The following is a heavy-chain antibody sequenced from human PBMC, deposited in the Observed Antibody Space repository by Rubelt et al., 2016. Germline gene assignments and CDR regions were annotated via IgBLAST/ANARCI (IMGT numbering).Heavy chain of an antibody. CDR2: IYWYDDK. CDR3: AQWRSYFFDY. Sequence: QITLKESGPTLVKPTQALTLTCTFSGFSLTPSGVGVGWIRQPPGKALEWLLLIYWYDDKRYSPSLKSSLSITKDTSKNQVVLTMTNMDPVDTATYYCAQWRSYFFDYWGQGTLVTVSS. J-gene: IGHJ4*02. CDR1: GFSLTPSGVG. D-gene: IGHD5-12*01. V-gene: IGHV2-5*01.